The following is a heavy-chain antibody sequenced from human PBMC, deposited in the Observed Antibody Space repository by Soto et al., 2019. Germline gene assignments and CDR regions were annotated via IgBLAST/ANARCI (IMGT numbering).Heavy chain of an antibody. CDR3: ARAVAVPADFDY. D-gene: IGHD6-19*01. V-gene: IGHV1-3*01. CDR1: GYTFSAYA. CDR2: INAGNGNT. Sequence: ASVKVSCKASGYTFSAYAMHWVRQAPGQRLEWMGWINAGNGNTKYSQKFQGRVTITRDTSASTAYMELSSLRSEDTAVYYCARAVAVPADFDYWGQGTLVTVSS. J-gene: IGHJ4*02.